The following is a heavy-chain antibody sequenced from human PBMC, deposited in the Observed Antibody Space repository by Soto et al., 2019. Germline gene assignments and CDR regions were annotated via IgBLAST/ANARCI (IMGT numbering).Heavy chain of an antibody. J-gene: IGHJ6*02. V-gene: IGHV4-59*01. CDR3: ARTGGYSSSWYDYYYGMDV. CDR1: GGSISSYY. CDR2: IYYSGST. Sequence: PSETLSLTCTVSGGSISSYYLSWIRQPPGKGLEWIGYIYYSGSTNYNPSLKSRVTISVDTSKNQFSLKLSSVTAADTAVYYCARTGGYSSSWYDYYYGMDVWGQGTTVTVYS. D-gene: IGHD6-13*01.